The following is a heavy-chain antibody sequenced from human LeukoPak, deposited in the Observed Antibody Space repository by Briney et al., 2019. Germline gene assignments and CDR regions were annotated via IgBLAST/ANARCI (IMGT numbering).Heavy chain of an antibody. Sequence: SETLSLTXAVSGYSISSGYYWGWIRQPPGKGLEWIGSIYHSGSTYYNPSLKSRVTIPLDTSKNQFSLKVRSVTAADTAVYYCARQLSEWLLYGNWFDPWGQGTLVTVSS. CDR3: ARQLSEWLLYGNWFDP. CDR1: GYSISSGYY. D-gene: IGHD3-3*01. CDR2: IYHSGST. J-gene: IGHJ5*02. V-gene: IGHV4-38-2*01.